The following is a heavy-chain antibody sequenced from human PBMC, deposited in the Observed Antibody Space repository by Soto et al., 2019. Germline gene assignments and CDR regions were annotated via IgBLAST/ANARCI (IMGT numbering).Heavy chain of an antibody. D-gene: IGHD2-21*01. V-gene: IGHV3-13*01. J-gene: IGHJ4*02. CDR1: EFTFSVYD. Sequence: EVQLVESGGGMVQPGGSLKLSCAGSEFTFSVYDMHWVRQPIGKGLEWVSAISPAGDTYYSDSVKGRFTISRENAKDSLYLQMNTLRAEDTAVYYCATGGLTPYWGQGTLVIVSS. CDR3: ATGGLTPY. CDR2: ISPAGDT.